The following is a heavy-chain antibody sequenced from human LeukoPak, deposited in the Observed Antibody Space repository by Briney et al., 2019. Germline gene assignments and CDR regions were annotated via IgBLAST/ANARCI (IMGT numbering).Heavy chain of an antibody. V-gene: IGHV3-30*02. J-gene: IGHJ5*02. D-gene: IGHD3-22*01. CDR1: GFTFSTYG. Sequence: PGGPLRLSCAASGFTFSTYGMHWVRQAPGKGLEWLAFIRYDGSNEYYADSVKGRFTISRDNSKNTLYLQMNSLRAEDTAVYYCAKGRGGYYDTSGYYNNNWFDPWGQGTLVTVSS. CDR3: AKGRGGYYDTSGYYNNNWFDP. CDR2: IRYDGSNE.